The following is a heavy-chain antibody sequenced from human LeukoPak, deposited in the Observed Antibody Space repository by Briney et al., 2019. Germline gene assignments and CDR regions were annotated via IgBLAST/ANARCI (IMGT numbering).Heavy chain of an antibody. CDR1: GFTFSSYG. D-gene: IGHD1-26*01. Sequence: GGSLRLSCAASGFTFSSYGMHWVRQAPGKGLEWVAVISYDGSNKYYADSVKGRFTISRDNSKNTLYLQMNSLRAEDTAVYYCATSNRRWERCYFDYWGQGTLVTVSS. V-gene: IGHV3-30*03. CDR2: ISYDGSNK. J-gene: IGHJ4*02. CDR3: ATSNRRWERCYFDY.